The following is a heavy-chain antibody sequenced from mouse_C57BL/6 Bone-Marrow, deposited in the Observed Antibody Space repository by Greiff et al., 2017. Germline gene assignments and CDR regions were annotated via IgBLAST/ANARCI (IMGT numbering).Heavy chain of an antibody. CDR2: ISSGGSYT. J-gene: IGHJ3*01. CDR3: SRHHAGFAY. V-gene: IGHV5-6*01. CDR1: GFTFSSYG. Sequence: EVHLVESGGDLVKPGGSLKLSCAASGFTFSSYGMSWVRQTPDKRLAWVATISSGGSYTYYPDSVKGRFTISRDNAKHTLYLQMSSLKSEDTAMYYCSRHHAGFAYWGQGTLVTVSA.